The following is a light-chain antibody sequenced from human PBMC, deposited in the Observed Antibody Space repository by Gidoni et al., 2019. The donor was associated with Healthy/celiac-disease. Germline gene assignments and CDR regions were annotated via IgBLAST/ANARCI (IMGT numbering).Light chain of an antibody. CDR1: SSDVGGYNY. Sequence: QSALPQPASVSGSPGQSITISCTGTSSDVGGYNYVSWYQQHPGKAPKLMIYEVSNRPSGVSNRVSGSKSGNTASLTISGLQAEDEADYYCSSYTSSSTYVVFGGGTKLTVL. V-gene: IGLV2-14*01. CDR3: SSYTSSSTYVV. CDR2: EVS. J-gene: IGLJ2*01.